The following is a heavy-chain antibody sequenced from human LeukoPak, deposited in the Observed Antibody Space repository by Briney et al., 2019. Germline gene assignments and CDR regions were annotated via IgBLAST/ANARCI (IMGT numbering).Heavy chain of an antibody. Sequence: GGSLRLSCAASGFTFSSYWMNWARQAPGKGLEWVASINHNGNVNYYVDSVKGRFTISRDNAKNSLYLQMSNLRAEDTTVYFCARGGGLDVWGQGATVTVSS. V-gene: IGHV3-7*03. CDR3: ARGGGLDV. CDR1: GFTFSSYW. CDR2: INHNGNVN. J-gene: IGHJ6*02. D-gene: IGHD3-16*01.